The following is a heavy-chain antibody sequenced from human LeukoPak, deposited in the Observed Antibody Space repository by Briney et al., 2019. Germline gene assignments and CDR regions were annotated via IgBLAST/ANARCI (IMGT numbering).Heavy chain of an antibody. J-gene: IGHJ6*02. V-gene: IGHV3-53*01. CDR1: GFTVSSNY. Sequence: SGGSLRLSCAASGFTVSSNYMSWVRQAPGKELEWVSVIYSGGSTYYADSVKGRFTISRDNSKNTLYLQMNSLRAEDTAVYYCARDGAVAGTDYYYYYGMDVWGQGTTVTVSS. CDR3: ARDGAVAGTDYYYYYGMDV. CDR2: IYSGGST. D-gene: IGHD6-19*01.